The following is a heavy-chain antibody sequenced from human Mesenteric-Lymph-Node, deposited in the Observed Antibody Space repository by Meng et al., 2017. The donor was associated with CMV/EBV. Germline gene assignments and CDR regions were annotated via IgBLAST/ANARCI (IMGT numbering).Heavy chain of an antibody. CDR3: GRGNLSFDI. CDR1: GFTFSSYS. V-gene: IGHV3-21*01. CDR2: ISSSSSYI. Sequence: GESLKISCAASGFTFSSYSMNWVRQAPGKGLEWVSSISSSSSYIYYADSVKGRFTISRDNTKNSLYLQMNSLRGEDTAVYFCGRGNLSFDIWGPGTMVTVSS. J-gene: IGHJ3*02.